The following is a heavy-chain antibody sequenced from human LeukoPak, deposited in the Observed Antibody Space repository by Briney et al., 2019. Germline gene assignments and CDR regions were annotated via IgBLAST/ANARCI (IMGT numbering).Heavy chain of an antibody. CDR1: GFTFTTYG. CDR3: ARGRYFDL. CDR2: ITSGIGNT. V-gene: IGHV3-21*01. J-gene: IGHJ2*01. Sequence: GGSLRLSCSASGFTFTTYGMNWVRQAPGKGLEWVSSITSGIGNTYHAASVKGRFTISRDNAKNSLYLEMNGLRVEDTAVYYCARGRYFDLWGRGTLVTDSS.